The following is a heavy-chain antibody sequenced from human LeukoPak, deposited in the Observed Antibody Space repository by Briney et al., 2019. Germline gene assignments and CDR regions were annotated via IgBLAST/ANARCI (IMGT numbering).Heavy chain of an antibody. CDR3: ASWGAGGNS. CDR1: GFTLSTYW. J-gene: IGHJ4*02. Sequence: GSLRLSCEASGFTLSTYWMNWVRQVPGKGLDWVANINPDGSGKRYVDSVKGRFTIARDSADNSLSLQMNSLRAEDTAVYYCASWGAGGNSWGQGTLVTVSS. D-gene: IGHD3-16*01. CDR2: INPDGSGK. V-gene: IGHV3-7*01.